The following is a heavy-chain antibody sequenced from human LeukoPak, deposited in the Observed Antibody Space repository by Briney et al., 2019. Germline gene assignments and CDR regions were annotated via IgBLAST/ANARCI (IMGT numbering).Heavy chain of an antibody. CDR3: AARRHYYDSSGYYFDP. CDR2: ISGSGGST. V-gene: IGHV3-23*01. Sequence: GGSLRLSCAASGFTFSSYAMSWVRQAPGKGLEWVSAISGSGGSTYYADSVKGRFTISRDNSKNTLYLQMNSLRAEDTAVYYCAARRHYYDSSGYYFDPWGQGTLVTASS. J-gene: IGHJ5*02. CDR1: GFTFSSYA. D-gene: IGHD3-22*01.